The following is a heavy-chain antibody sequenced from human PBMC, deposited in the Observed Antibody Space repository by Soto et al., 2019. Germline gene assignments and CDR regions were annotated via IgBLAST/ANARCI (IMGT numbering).Heavy chain of an antibody. J-gene: IGHJ5*02. V-gene: IGHV1-2*04. CDR3: ARETYYDSSGPSFDP. D-gene: IGHD3-22*01. CDR2: INPNSGGT. Sequence: SVKVSFKASGYTFTGYYMHWVRQAPGQGLEWMGWINPNSGGTNYAQKFQGWVTMTRDTSISTAYMELSRLRSDDTAVYYCARETYYDSSGPSFDPWGQGTLVTVSS. CDR1: GYTFTGYY.